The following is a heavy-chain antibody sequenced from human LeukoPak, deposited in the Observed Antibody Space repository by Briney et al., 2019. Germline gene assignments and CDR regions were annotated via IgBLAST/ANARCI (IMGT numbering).Heavy chain of an antibody. Sequence: ASVKVSCKASGYTFTGYYMHWVRQAPGQGLERMGWINPNSGGTNYAQKFQGRVTMTRDTSISTAYMELSRLRSDDTAVYYCARGTTVNGRTFDYWGQGTLVTVSS. CDR3: ARGTTVNGRTFDY. D-gene: IGHD4-11*01. V-gene: IGHV1-2*02. J-gene: IGHJ4*02. CDR2: INPNSGGT. CDR1: GYTFTGYY.